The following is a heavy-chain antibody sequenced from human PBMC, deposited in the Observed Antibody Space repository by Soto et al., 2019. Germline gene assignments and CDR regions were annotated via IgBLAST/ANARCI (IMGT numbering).Heavy chain of an antibody. D-gene: IGHD3-22*01. CDR2: IYYSGST. CDR1: GDSISSGGSY. J-gene: IGHJ4*03. CDR3: ARNRGYYDSSGFEI. Sequence: QVQLQESGPGLVKPSQTLSLTCSVSGDSISSGGSYWNWIRQHPGKGLEWIGHIYYSGSTYYNPSLKSRVTISIDTSKNQFSLNLSSVTVADTAVYFCARNRGYYDSSGFEIWGQGTLVTVSS. V-gene: IGHV4-31*03.